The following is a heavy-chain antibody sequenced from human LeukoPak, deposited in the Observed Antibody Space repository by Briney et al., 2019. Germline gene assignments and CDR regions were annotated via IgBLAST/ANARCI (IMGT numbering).Heavy chain of an antibody. J-gene: IGHJ4*02. Sequence: GGSLRLSCAASGFTFSSYAMHWVRQAPGKGLEWVSYISSSSSYTNYADSVKGRFTISRDNAKNSLYLQMNSLRAEDTAVYYCARVYCGGDCYLNYFDYWGQGTLVTVSS. CDR1: GFTFSSYA. CDR3: ARVYCGGDCYLNYFDY. D-gene: IGHD2-21*02. V-gene: IGHV3-21*05. CDR2: ISSSSSYT.